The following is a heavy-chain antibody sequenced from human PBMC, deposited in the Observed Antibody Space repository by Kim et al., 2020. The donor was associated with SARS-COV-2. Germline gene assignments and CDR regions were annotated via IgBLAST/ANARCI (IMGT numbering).Heavy chain of an antibody. J-gene: IGHJ5*02. V-gene: IGHV4-59*13. CDR3: ARARYDILTGYSQINWFDP. CDR1: GGSISSYY. CDR2: IYYSGST. D-gene: IGHD3-9*01. Sequence: SETLSLTCTVSGGSISSYYWSWIWQPPGKGLEWIGYIYYSGSTNYNPSLKSRVTISVDTSKNQFSLKLSSVTAADTAVYYCARARYDILTGYSQINWFDPWGQGTLVTVSS.